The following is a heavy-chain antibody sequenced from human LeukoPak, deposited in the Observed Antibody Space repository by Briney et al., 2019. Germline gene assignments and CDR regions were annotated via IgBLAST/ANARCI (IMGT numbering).Heavy chain of an antibody. CDR1: GYTFTNYA. CDR2: INPNSGGT. J-gene: IGHJ4*02. D-gene: IGHD5/OR15-5a*01. Sequence: ASVKVSCKASGYTFTNYALNWVRQAPGQGLEWMGWINPNSGGTNYAQKFQGRVTMTRDTSISTAYMDVRRMRYDDTAVYYCARSWGVEMSTIEPFDYWGQGTLVTVSS. CDR3: ARSWGVEMSTIEPFDY. V-gene: IGHV1-2*02.